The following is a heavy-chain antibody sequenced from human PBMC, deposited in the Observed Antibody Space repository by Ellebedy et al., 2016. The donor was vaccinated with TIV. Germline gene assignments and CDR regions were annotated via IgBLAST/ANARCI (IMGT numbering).Heavy chain of an antibody. J-gene: IGHJ4*02. CDR3: AKDRGGTGDFDY. CDR1: GYTFALYT. D-gene: IGHD3-16*01. Sequence: AASVKVSCKASGYTFALYTMHWVRQAPGQRLEWLGWINTDTGNTEYSQHFQGRVTFTTDTAASTVYMNLSSLGSEDTAVYYCAKDRGGTGDFDYWGQGTLVTVSS. CDR2: INTDTGNT. V-gene: IGHV1-3*04.